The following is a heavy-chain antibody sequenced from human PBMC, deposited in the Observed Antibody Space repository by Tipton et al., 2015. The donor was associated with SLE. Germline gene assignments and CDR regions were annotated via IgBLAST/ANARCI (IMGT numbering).Heavy chain of an antibody. J-gene: IGHJ5*02. D-gene: IGHD3-16*01. CDR2: VHYSGNT. V-gene: IGHV4-59*01. Sequence: TLSLTCSVSGDSISSYYWTWIRQPPGKGLEWIGYVHYSGNTYYNPSLKSRLTMSVDMSNNRFSVNLGSVTAADTAVYYCARGRAYVNWLDPWGQGTLVTVSS. CDR3: ARGRAYVNWLDP. CDR1: GDSISSYY.